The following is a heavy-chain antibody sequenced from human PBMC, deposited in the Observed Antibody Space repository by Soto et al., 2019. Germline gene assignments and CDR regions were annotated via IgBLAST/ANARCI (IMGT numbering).Heavy chain of an antibody. D-gene: IGHD1-1*01. V-gene: IGHV3-23*01. CDR1: GFTSSTDA. Sequence: EVQLLESGGGLVQPGGSLRLSCAASGFTSSTDAMSWVRQAAGKGLAWVSTTRGSGGSTYYADSVKGRFTISRDNSKNTLYLQMNSLRAEDTAVYYCAKDQSPYNDGQGFDYWGQGTLVTVSS. CDR3: AKDQSPYNDGQGFDY. J-gene: IGHJ4*02. CDR2: TRGSGGST.